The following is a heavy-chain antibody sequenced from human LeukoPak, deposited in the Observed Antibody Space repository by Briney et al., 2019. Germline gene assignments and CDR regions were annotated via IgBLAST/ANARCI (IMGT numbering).Heavy chain of an antibody. CDR3: ARNPHDSSGYSRGIDY. CDR1: GGSISSGYY. V-gene: IGHV4-38-2*02. Sequence: LSETLSLTCTVSGGSISSGYYWGWIRQPPGKGLEWIGSIYHSGSTYYNPSLKSRVTISVDTSKNQFSLKLSSVTAADTAVYYCARNPHDSSGYSRGIDYWGQGTLVTVSS. J-gene: IGHJ4*02. D-gene: IGHD3-22*01. CDR2: IYHSGST.